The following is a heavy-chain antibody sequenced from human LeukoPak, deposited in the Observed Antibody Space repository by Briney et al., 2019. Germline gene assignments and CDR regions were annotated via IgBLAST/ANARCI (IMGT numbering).Heavy chain of an antibody. D-gene: IGHD3-10*01. CDR2: IRSKAYGGTT. V-gene: IGHV3-49*03. CDR1: GFTFGDYA. CDR3: TRSPPRRGEGWFDP. Sequence: PGGSLRLSCTASGFTFGDYAMSWFRQAPGKGLEWVGFIRSKAYGGTTEYAASVKGRFTISRDDSKSIAYLQMNSLKTEDTAVYYCTRSPPRRGEGWFDPWGQGTLVTVSS. J-gene: IGHJ5*02.